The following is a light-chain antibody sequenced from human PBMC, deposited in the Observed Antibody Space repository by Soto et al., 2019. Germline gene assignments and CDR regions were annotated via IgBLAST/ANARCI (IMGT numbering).Light chain of an antibody. CDR3: AAWDDSLNGVL. CDR2: NNN. CDR1: SSNIGSNP. Sequence: QSALTQPPSASGTPGQRVTISCSGSSSNIGSNPVHWYQQVPGTAPKLLIHNNNQRPSGVPARVSGSKSGTSASLAISGLQSEDEADYYCAAWDDSLNGVLFGGGTKLTVL. V-gene: IGLV1-44*01. J-gene: IGLJ2*01.